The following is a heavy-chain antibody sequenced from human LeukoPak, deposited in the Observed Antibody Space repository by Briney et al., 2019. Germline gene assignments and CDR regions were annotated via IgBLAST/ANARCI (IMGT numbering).Heavy chain of an antibody. V-gene: IGHV1-2*02. CDR3: ARLSSLAAATADY. Sequence: GASVKVSCKASGYTFTGYYMHWVRQAPGQGLEWMGWINPNNGGTNYAQKFQGRVTMTRDTSISTAYMELSRLRSDDTAVYYCARLSSLAAATADYWGQGTLVTVSS. CDR1: GYTFTGYY. J-gene: IGHJ4*02. CDR2: INPNNGGT. D-gene: IGHD6-13*01.